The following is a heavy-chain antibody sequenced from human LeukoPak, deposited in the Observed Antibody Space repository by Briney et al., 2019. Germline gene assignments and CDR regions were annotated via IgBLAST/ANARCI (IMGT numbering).Heavy chain of an antibody. CDR2: ISGSGGST. J-gene: IGHJ3*02. V-gene: IGHV3-23*01. Sequence: PGGSLRLSCAASGFTVSSNYISWVRQAPGKGLEWVSAISGSGGSTYYADSVKGRFTISRDNSKNTLYLQMNSLRAEDTAVYYCAKEDVDAFDIWGQGTMVTVSS. CDR3: AKEDVDAFDI. CDR1: GFTVSSNY.